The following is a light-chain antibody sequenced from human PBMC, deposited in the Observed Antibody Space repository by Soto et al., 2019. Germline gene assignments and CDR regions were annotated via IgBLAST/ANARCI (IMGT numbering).Light chain of an antibody. CDR1: QGIRND. Sequence: DIQMTQSPSSLSASVGDRATITCRASQGIRNDLAWYKQKPGKAPKLLIYDASSLESGVPSRFSGSGSGTEFTLTISSLQPDDFATYYCQQYNSYWTLGQGTKV. CDR3: QQYNSYWT. J-gene: IGKJ1*01. V-gene: IGKV1-17*01. CDR2: DAS.